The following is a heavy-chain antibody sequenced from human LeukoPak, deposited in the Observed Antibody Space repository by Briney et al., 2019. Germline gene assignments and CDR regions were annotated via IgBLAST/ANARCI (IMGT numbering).Heavy chain of an antibody. CDR3: ARGPTRYYFDY. V-gene: IGHV4-59*08. J-gene: IGHJ4*02. D-gene: IGHD1/OR15-1a*01. Sequence: SETLSLTCTVSGGSINDYYWTWIRQPPGKGLEWIGHIYYSGSTNYNPSLKSRVTISVDTSKNQFSLEVSSVTAADTAVYYCARGPTRYYFDYWGQGNLVTVSS. CDR2: IYYSGST. CDR1: GGSINDYY.